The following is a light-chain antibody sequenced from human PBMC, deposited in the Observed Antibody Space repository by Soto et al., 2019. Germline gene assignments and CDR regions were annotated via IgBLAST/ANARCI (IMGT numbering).Light chain of an antibody. V-gene: IGKV1-33*01. CDR2: DAS. Sequence: DIQMTQSPSSRSASVGDRVTITCQASQDISNYLNWYQQKPGKAPKLLIYDASNLETGVPSRFSGSGPGTDFTFTISSLQPEDIATYYCQQYDNPLLTFGGGTKVDIK. CDR1: QDISNY. CDR3: QQYDNPLLT. J-gene: IGKJ4*01.